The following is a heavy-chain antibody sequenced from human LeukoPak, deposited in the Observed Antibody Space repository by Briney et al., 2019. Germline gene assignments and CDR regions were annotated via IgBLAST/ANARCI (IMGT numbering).Heavy chain of an antibody. CDR3: TVESVTGEAFDS. V-gene: IGHV1-24*01. CDR1: GYTLTDLS. D-gene: IGHD7-27*01. Sequence: ASVKVSCKVSGYTLTDLSMHWVRQAPGKGLEWMGGFDPEDGETVYRQKFQGRFTRNEDSSTDTAHMELTDLTSEDTATYYCTVESVTGEAFDSWGQGTLVTVSS. J-gene: IGHJ4*02. CDR2: FDPEDGET.